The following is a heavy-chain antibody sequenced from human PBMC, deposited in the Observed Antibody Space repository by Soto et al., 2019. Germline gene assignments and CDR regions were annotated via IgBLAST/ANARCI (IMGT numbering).Heavy chain of an antibody. V-gene: IGHV1-18*01. J-gene: IGHJ6*02. CDR3: ARTLYDSSGYDYYYYYGMDV. Sequence: ASVKVSCKASGYTFTSYGISWVRQAPGQGLEWMGWISAYNGNTNYAQKLQGRVTMTTDTSTRTAYMELRSLRSDDTAVYYCARTLYDSSGYDYYYYYGMDVWGQGTTVTVYS. CDR2: ISAYNGNT. D-gene: IGHD3-22*01. CDR1: GYTFTSYG.